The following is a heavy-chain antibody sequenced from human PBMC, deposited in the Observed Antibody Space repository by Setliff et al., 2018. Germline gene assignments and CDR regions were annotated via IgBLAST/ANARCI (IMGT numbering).Heavy chain of an antibody. D-gene: IGHD5-12*01. V-gene: IGHV4-39*01. Sequence: PSETLSLTCNVSADSISSSYDYWAWIRQPPGKGLEWIGSIYNSGSTYYNPSLKSRVSISXXTSKNQFSLKLSSVTAADTAVYYCARLGYRGDLGYWGQGTLVTVSS. J-gene: IGHJ4*02. CDR2: IYNSGST. CDR3: ARLGYRGDLGY. CDR1: ADSISSSYDY.